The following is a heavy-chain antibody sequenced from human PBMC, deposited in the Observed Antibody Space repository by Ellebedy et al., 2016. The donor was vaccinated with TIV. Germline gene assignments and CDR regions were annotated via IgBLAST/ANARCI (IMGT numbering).Heavy chain of an antibody. V-gene: IGHV4-59*02. J-gene: IGHJ5*02. D-gene: IGHD4-17*01. CDR3: ARGLYADYEAGWFDP. CDR1: GGSVSRFY. CDR2: IYYNGNA. Sequence: MPSEILSLTCTVSGGSVSRFYWSRIRQPPGKGLELIGYIYYNGNANYNPSLKTRVTMSVDTSKNQFSLRLGSVTAADSAVYYCARGLYADYEAGWFDPWGQGTLVTVSS.